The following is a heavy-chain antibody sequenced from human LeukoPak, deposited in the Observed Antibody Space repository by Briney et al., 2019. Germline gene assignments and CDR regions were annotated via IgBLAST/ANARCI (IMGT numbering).Heavy chain of an antibody. D-gene: IGHD3-3*01. Sequence: GGSLRLSCAASGFTFSTYGMNWVRQAPGEGLEWISYISGSGSSVKYADSVKGRFTISRDNAKNSLYLQMNSLRAEDTAVYYCARDLFPNYDFWSGYLYYMDVWGKGTTVTVSS. CDR2: ISGSGSSV. CDR1: GFTFSTYG. V-gene: IGHV3-48*03. CDR3: ARDLFPNYDFWSGYLYYMDV. J-gene: IGHJ6*03.